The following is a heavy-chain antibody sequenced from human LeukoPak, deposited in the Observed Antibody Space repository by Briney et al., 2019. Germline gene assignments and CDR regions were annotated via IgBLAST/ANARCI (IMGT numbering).Heavy chain of an antibody. CDR2: IRTYDGNT. CDR3: ARDAIRGYYYMDV. D-gene: IGHD5-12*01. Sequence: GASVKVSCKASGYTFTTYGISWVRQAPGQGLEWMGWIRTYDGNTNYAQKIQGRVTMTRDTSTSTVYMELSSLRFDDTAVYYCARDAIRGYYYMDVWGKGTTVTVSS. CDR1: GYTFTTYG. V-gene: IGHV1-18*01. J-gene: IGHJ6*03.